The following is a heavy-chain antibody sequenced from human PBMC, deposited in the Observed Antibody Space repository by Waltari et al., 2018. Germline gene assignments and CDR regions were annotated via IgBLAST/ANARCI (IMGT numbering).Heavy chain of an antibody. CDR1: GGSFSGYY. D-gene: IGHD3-3*01. Sequence: QVQLQQWGAGLLKPSETLSLTCAVYGGSFSGYYWSWIRQPPGKGPEWIGEINHSGSTNYNPSLKSRVTISVDTSKNQFSLKLSSVTAADTAVYYCAREPLRFLEWLLYRHDAFDIWGQGTMVTVSS. CDR3: AREPLRFLEWLLYRHDAFDI. CDR2: INHSGST. V-gene: IGHV4-34*01. J-gene: IGHJ3*02.